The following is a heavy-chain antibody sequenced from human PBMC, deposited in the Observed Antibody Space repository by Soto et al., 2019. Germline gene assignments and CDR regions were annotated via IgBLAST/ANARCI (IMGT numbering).Heavy chain of an antibody. D-gene: IGHD4-17*01. V-gene: IGHV3-23*01. CDR1: GFTFSSYA. CDR2: ISGSGGST. Sequence: EVQLLESGGGLVQPGGSLRLSCAASGFTFSSYAMSWVRQAPGKGLEWVSAISGSGGSTYYADSVKGRFTTSRDNSKNTLYLQMNSLRAEDTAVYYCAKDKRLRWSIGSYFDYWGQGTLVTVSS. J-gene: IGHJ4*02. CDR3: AKDKRLRWSIGSYFDY.